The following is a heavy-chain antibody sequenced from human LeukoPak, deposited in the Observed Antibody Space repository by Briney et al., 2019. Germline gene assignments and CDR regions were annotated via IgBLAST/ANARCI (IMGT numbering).Heavy chain of an antibody. D-gene: IGHD2-2*01. CDR2: ISSSSSYI. CDR1: GFTFSSYS. Sequence: KPGGSLRLSCAASGFTFSSYSMNWVRQAPGKGLEWVSSISSSSSYIYYADSVNGRFTISRDNAKNSLYLQMNSLRAEDTAVYYCARVGYCSSTSCSDAFDIWGQGTMVTVSS. J-gene: IGHJ3*02. V-gene: IGHV3-21*01. CDR3: ARVGYCSSTSCSDAFDI.